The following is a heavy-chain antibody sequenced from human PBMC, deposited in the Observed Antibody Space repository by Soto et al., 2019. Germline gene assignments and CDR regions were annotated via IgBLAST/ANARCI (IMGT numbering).Heavy chain of an antibody. D-gene: IGHD4-4*01. CDR2: IRSKANSYAT. J-gene: IGHJ4*02. Sequence: EVQLVESGGGLVQPGGSLKLSCAASGFTFSGSAMHWVRQASGKGLEWVGRIRSKANSYATAYAASVKGRFTISRDDSKNTAYLQMNSLKTEDTAVYYCTRSIGNYANYWGQGTLVTVSS. V-gene: IGHV3-73*01. CDR3: TRSIGNYANY. CDR1: GFTFSGSA.